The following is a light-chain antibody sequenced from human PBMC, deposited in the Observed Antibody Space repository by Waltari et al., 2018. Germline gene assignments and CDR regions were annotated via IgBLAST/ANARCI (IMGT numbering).Light chain of an antibody. Sequence: QSVLTQPPSASGTPGQRVTISCSGSRSNIGNNSVNWYQQLPRTAPKLRMYNTNRRPSGVPDRVSGSRSGTSASLAISGLQSEDEGDYYCSSWDDSLNGPAFGGGTKVTVL. CDR3: SSWDDSLNGPA. J-gene: IGLJ3*02. V-gene: IGLV1-44*01. CDR1: RSNIGNNS. CDR2: NTN.